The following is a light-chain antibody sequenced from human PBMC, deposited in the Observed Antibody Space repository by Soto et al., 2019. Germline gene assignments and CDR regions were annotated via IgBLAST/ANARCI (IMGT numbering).Light chain of an antibody. J-gene: IGKJ1*01. CDR3: QQYNTFWT. Sequence: NQMTQCGSTLSGYVGDRVTITCRASQTISSWLAWYQQKPGKAPKLLIYKASTLKSGVPSRFSGSGSGTEFTLTISSLQPDDFATYYCQQYNTFWTFGQRTKVAIK. CDR1: QTISSW. V-gene: IGKV1-5*03. CDR2: KAS.